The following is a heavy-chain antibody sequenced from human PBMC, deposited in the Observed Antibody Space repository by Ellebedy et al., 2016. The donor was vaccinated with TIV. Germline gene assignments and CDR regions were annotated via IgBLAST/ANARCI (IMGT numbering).Heavy chain of an antibody. D-gene: IGHD5-18*01. J-gene: IGHJ4*02. CDR2: INPSVGST. CDR1: GYTFTGLY. CDR3: ARVPGYSFVFDF. Sequence: AASVKVSCKASGYTFTGLYIHWVRQAPGQGLEWMGVINPSVGSTTYAQKFQSRVTMTRDTSTSTVYMEVSSLRSDDTAVYYCARVPGYSFVFDFWGQGTLVTVSS. V-gene: IGHV1-46*01.